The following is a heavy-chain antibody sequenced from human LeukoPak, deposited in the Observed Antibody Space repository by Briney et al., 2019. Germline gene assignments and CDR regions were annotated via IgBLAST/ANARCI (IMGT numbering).Heavy chain of an antibody. CDR3: AKRGVVIRVILVGFYKEAYYFDS. CDR1: GITLSNYG. Sequence: PGGSLRLSCAVSGITLSNYGMSWVRLAPGKGLEWVAGISGSGGGTKYADSVKGRFTISRDNPRNTLYLQMNSLRAEDTAVYFCAKRGVVIRVILVGFYKEAYYFDSWGQGALVTVSS. CDR2: ISGSGGGT. J-gene: IGHJ4*02. D-gene: IGHD3-22*01. V-gene: IGHV3-23*01.